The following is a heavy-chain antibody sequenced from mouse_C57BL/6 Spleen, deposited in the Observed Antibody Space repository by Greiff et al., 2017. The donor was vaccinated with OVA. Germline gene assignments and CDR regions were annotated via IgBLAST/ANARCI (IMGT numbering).Heavy chain of an antibody. CDR1: GYTFTSYW. CDR3: ARRGYSNYVNAMDY. Sequence: QVQLKQPGAELVKPGASVKMSCKASGYTFTSYWITWVKQRPGQGLEWIGDIYPGSGSTNYNEKFKSKATLTVDTSSSTAYMQLSSLTSEDSAVYYCARRGYSNYVNAMDYWGQGTSVTVSS. V-gene: IGHV1-55*01. J-gene: IGHJ4*01. D-gene: IGHD2-5*01. CDR2: IYPGSGST.